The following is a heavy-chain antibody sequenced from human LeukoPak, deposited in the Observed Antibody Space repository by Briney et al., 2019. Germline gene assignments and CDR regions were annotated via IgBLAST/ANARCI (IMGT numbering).Heavy chain of an antibody. Sequence: PSETLSLTCTVSGGSISSSSYYWGWIRQPPGKGLEWIGSIYYSGSTYYNPSLKSRVTISVDTSKNQFSLKLSSVTAADTAVYYCARDVGAAFSNDAFDIWGQGTMVTVSS. D-gene: IGHD1-26*01. V-gene: IGHV4-39*07. CDR3: ARDVGAAFSNDAFDI. CDR2: IYYSGST. J-gene: IGHJ3*02. CDR1: GGSISSSSYY.